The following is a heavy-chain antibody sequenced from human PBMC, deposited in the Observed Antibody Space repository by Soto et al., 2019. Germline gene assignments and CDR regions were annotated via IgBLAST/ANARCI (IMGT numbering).Heavy chain of an antibody. Sequence: PGGSLRLSCAASGFTFINYAMNWVRQAPGKGLEWVSTVSDSGGNTYYADSVKGRFTISRDNSKNTLYLQMNSLRAEDTAVYYCAKQMTTGGNYHYYGMDVWGQGTTVTVSS. CDR1: GFTFINYA. D-gene: IGHD4-17*01. J-gene: IGHJ6*02. CDR2: VSDSGGNT. CDR3: AKQMTTGGNYHYYGMDV. V-gene: IGHV3-23*01.